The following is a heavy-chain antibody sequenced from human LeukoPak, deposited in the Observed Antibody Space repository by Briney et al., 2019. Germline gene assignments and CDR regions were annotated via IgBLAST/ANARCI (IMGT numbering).Heavy chain of an antibody. J-gene: IGHJ4*02. V-gene: IGHV3-48*04. CDR2: ISSSSSTI. Sequence: GGSLRLSCAASGFTFSSYSMNWVRQAPGKGLEWVSYISSSSSTIYYADSVKGRFTISRDNAKNSLYLQMNSLRAEDTAVYYCARAGLRYFDWSDYWGQGTLVTVSS. D-gene: IGHD3-9*01. CDR1: GFTFSSYS. CDR3: ARAGLRYFDWSDY.